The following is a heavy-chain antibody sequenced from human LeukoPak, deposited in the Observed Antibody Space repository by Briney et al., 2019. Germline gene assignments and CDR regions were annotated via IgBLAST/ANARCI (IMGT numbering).Heavy chain of an antibody. V-gene: IGHV4-4*07. CDR2: IYPSGST. D-gene: IGHD2-8*02. CDR3: ARWYWFLDY. J-gene: IGHJ4*02. CDR1: GGSISSYY. Sequence: TTSETLSLTCTVSGGSISSYYWSWIRQPAGKGLEWIGRIYPSGSTNYNPSLKGRVTMSVDTSKNQFSLKLSAVSSADTAVYYSARWYWFLDYWGQGTLVTVSS.